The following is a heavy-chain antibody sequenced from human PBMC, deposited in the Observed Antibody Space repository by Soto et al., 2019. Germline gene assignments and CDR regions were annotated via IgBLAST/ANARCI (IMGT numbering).Heavy chain of an antibody. CDR1: SGPTSSHN. CDR3: VRQGIGNRHGLVDV. D-gene: IGHD1-1*01. Sequence: QVQLQQSGPGLVKPSETLSLTCSVSSGPTSSHNWGWIRQTPGRGLEWIGYVYSTGGTSYNPSLNSRFTISAAPSTTHISLTLTSVTAADTAVYYCVRQGIGNRHGLVDVWGQGTTVRVSS. V-gene: IGHV4-59*08. CDR2: VYSTGGT. J-gene: IGHJ6*02.